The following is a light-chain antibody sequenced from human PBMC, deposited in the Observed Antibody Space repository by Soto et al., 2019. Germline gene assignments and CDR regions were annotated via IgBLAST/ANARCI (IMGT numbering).Light chain of an antibody. CDR2: DDD. CDR1: SSNIGGNS. V-gene: IGLV1-51*01. J-gene: IGLJ1*01. Sequence: QSVLPQPPSVSAAPGQRVTISCSGSSSNIGGNSVCWYQQLPGTAPKLLIYDDDKRPSGSPDRFSGSKSCTSATLGITGFQTGDDADYYCGSWDSSLSAYVFGTGTKVTVL. CDR3: GSWDSSLSAYV.